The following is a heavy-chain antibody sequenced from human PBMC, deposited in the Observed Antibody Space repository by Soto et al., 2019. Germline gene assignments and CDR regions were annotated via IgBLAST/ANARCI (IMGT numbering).Heavy chain of an antibody. CDR3: ARWAISMPRVGHKNNGMDV. J-gene: IGHJ6*02. D-gene: IGHD3-10*01. V-gene: IGHV1-18*04. CDR2: ISTYNGNT. CDR1: GYTFTNFG. Sequence: QVQLMQSGAEVKKPGASVKVSCKASGYTFTNFGISWVRQAPGQGLEWMGWISTYNGNTNSAQKFQGRLTMTTDTPTSTAYMELRSLRSDDTAVYYCARWAISMPRVGHKNNGMDVWGQGTTVTVSS.